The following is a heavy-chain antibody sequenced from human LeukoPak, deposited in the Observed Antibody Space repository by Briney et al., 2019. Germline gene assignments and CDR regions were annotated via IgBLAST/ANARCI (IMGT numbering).Heavy chain of an antibody. CDR1: GLSISGQW. CDR3: GYTNNFYH. V-gene: IGHV3-7*01. J-gene: IGHJ4*02. Sequence: PGESLRLSCVASGLSISGQWMNWVRRAPGQGLEWVANIKHDGSEEYYVDSVKGRFTVSRDDGRNSVSLQMNSVRAEDTAVYYCGYTNNFYHWGQGTLVVVSS. D-gene: IGHD3-16*02. CDR2: IKHDGSEE.